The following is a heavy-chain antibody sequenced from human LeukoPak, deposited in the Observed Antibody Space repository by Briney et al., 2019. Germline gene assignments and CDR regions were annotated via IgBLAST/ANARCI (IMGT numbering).Heavy chain of an antibody. Sequence: GASVKVSCKASSYTFYYMHWVRQAPGQGLEWMGWISPNSGGTNYAQKFQGRVTMTRDTSISTAYMELSRLRSDDTAVYYCARAIMITFGGVIVSDEFDYWGQGTLVTVSS. CDR1: SYTFYY. D-gene: IGHD3-16*02. CDR2: ISPNSGGT. J-gene: IGHJ4*02. CDR3: ARAIMITFGGVIVSDEFDY. V-gene: IGHV1-2*02.